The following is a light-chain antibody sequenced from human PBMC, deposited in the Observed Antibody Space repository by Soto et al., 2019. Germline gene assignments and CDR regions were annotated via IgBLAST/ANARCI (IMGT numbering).Light chain of an antibody. CDR3: QQYNNRPPWT. CDR1: QSITSN. CDR2: GAS. Sequence: EVVMTKSPATLSVSTGARATLSCRASQSITSNVAWYQQKPGQAPRLLIYGASTRATGIPARFSGSGSGTEFTLTISRLQSQDFSVYYGQQYNNRPPWTFGQGTKVEIK. V-gene: IGKV3-15*01. J-gene: IGKJ1*01.